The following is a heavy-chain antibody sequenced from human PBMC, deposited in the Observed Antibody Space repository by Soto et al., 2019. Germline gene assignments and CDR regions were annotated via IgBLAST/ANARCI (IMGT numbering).Heavy chain of an antibody. CDR1: GGTVSTYI. Sequence: QVQLVQSGAEVRKPGSSVKVSCKAPGGTVSTYIISWVRQAPGQGLEWLGRIIPIPDITNYAQKLQGRVTVTADRSTSTAYMALTSLKSEDTAVDYCARDRITTRGDAFDLWGQGTMVTVSS. CDR3: ARDRITTRGDAFDL. J-gene: IGHJ3*01. CDR2: IIPIPDIT. D-gene: IGHD3-3*01. V-gene: IGHV1-69*08.